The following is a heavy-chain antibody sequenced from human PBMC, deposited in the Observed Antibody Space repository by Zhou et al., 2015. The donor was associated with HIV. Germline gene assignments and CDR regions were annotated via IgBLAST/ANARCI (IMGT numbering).Heavy chain of an antibody. CDR2: MNPKSGNT. Sequence: QVQLVQSGAEVKKPGASVKVSCKASGYSFTTYDINWVRQATGQGLEWMGWMNPKSGNTGFAQKFQGRVTLTRNTSINTAYMELSSLRSEDTAVYYCAKVFRSARLIVLLTHDAFDIWGQGTMVTVSS. D-gene: IGHD2/OR15-2a*01. V-gene: IGHV1-8*01. CDR1: GYSFTTYD. CDR3: AKVFRSARLIVLLTHDAFDI. J-gene: IGHJ3*02.